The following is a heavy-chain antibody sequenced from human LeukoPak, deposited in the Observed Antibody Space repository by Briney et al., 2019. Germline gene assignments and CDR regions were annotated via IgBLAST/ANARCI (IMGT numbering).Heavy chain of an antibody. CDR2: ISYDGSNK. J-gene: IGHJ4*02. CDR3: ARSGDYDYVWGSYRYRPNPLAY. CDR1: GLTLSNVW. V-gene: IGHV3-30-3*01. Sequence: GGSLRLSCAVSGLTLSNVWMNWVRQAPGKGLEWVAVISYDGSNKYYADSVKGRFTISRDNSKNTLYLQMNSLRAEDTAVYYCARSGDYDYVWGSYRYRPNPLAYWGQGTLVTVSS. D-gene: IGHD3-16*02.